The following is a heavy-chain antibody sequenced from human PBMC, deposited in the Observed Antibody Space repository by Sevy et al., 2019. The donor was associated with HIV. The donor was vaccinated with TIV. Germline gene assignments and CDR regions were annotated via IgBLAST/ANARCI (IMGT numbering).Heavy chain of an antibody. D-gene: IGHD3-3*01. CDR2: ISYDGSNK. CDR1: GLTIITYA. V-gene: IGHV3-30-3*01. CDR3: ARDSREWSVSPRPPDY. J-gene: IGHJ4*02. Sequence: GGSLRLSCAASGLTIITYAMHWVRQAPGKGLEWVAVISYDGSNKYYADSVKGRFTISRDNSKNTLYLQMNSLRDEDTAVYYCARDSREWSVSPRPPDYWGQGTLVTVSS.